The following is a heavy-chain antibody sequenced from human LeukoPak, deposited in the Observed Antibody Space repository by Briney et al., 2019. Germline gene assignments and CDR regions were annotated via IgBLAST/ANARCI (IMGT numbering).Heavy chain of an antibody. J-gene: IGHJ6*02. CDR2: INKEGNEE. V-gene: IGHV3-7*01. D-gene: IGHD1-1*01. CDR1: GFTFKDYW. Sequence: PGGSLRLSCAASGFTFKDYWMSWVRQAPGKGPEWVANINKEGNEEHFVDSVKGRFTVSRDNAKNSLFLQMNSLRVEDTAVCYCATYDNWVAGDVWGQGTTVSVSS. CDR3: ATYDNWVAGDV.